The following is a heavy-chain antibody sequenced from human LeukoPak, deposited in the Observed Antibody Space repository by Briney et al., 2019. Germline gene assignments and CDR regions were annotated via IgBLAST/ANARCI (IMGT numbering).Heavy chain of an antibody. J-gene: IGHJ3*02. CDR2: IRYDGSNK. D-gene: IGHD3-22*01. Sequence: GGSLRLSCAASGFTFSSYGMHWVRQAPGKGLEWVAFIRYDGSNKYYADSVKGRFTISRDNSKNTLYLQMNSLRAEDTAVYYCAKESYYDSRGPPDAFDIWGQGTMVTVSS. CDR1: GFTFSSYG. CDR3: AKESYYDSRGPPDAFDI. V-gene: IGHV3-30*02.